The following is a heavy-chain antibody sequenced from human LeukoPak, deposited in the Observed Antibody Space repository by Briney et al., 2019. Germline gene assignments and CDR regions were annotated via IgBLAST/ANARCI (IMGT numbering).Heavy chain of an antibody. V-gene: IGHV1-8*01. D-gene: IGHD1-26*01. CDR2: MNPNSGNT. J-gene: IGHJ6*02. CDR3: ARDGIVGAYYYYGMDV. CDR1: GYTFTSYD. Sequence: GASVKVSCKASGYTFTSYDINWVRQATGQGLEWMGWMNPNSGNTGYAQKFQGRVTMTRNTSISTAYMELSSLRSEDTAVYYCARDGIVGAYYYYGMDVWGQGTTVTVSS.